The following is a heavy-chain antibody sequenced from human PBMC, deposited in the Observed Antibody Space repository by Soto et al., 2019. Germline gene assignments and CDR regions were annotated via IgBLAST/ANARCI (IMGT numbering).Heavy chain of an antibody. CDR1: GFTFSTYS. V-gene: IGHV3-48*02. CDR3: ARDEGSHVKQWLVSFDY. CDR2: ISSSSNTI. D-gene: IGHD6-19*01. J-gene: IGHJ4*02. Sequence: GGSLRLSCAASGFTFSTYSMNWVRQAPGKGLEWISFISSSSNTIYYADSVKGRFTISRDNAKSSLYLQMNSLRDADTAVYFCARDEGSHVKQWLVSFDYWGQGALVTVFS.